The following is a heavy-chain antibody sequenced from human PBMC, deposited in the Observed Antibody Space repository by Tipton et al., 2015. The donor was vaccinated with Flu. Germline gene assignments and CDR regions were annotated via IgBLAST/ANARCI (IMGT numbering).Heavy chain of an antibody. V-gene: IGHV4-59*12. CDR2: IYYSGSP. CDR3: ARDGIAWDYYGMDV. Sequence: TLSLICTVSGGSMSSYYWSWIRQSPGKGLEWIGNIYYSGSPNYDPSLKSRVTISVDTSKNQFSLKLSSVTAADTAVYYCARDGIAWDYYGMDVWGQGTTVTVSS. J-gene: IGHJ6*02. D-gene: IGHD1-26*01. CDR1: GGSMSSYY.